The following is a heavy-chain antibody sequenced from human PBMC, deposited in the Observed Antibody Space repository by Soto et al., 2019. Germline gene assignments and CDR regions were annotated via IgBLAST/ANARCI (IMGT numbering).Heavy chain of an antibody. Sequence: SQTLSLTCAISGDSVSSNSAAWNWIRQSPSRGLEWLGRTYYRSKWYNDYAVSVKSRITINPDTSKNQFSLQLNSVTPEDTAVYYCARDLGLNHYDFWSGYYSWFDPWGQGTLVTVS. V-gene: IGHV6-1*01. J-gene: IGHJ5*02. D-gene: IGHD3-3*01. CDR3: ARDLGLNHYDFWSGYYSWFDP. CDR1: GDSVSSNSAA. CDR2: TYYRSKWYN.